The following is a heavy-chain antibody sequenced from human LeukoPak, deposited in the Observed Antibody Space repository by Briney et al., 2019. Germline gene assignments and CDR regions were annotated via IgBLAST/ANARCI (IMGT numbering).Heavy chain of an antibody. D-gene: IGHD3-10*01. CDR3: ARWFGEFNDY. Sequence: SETLSLTCTVSGYSISSGYYWGWIRQPPGKGLEWIGSIYHSGSTYYNPSLKSRVTISVDTSKNQFSLKLSSVTAADTAAYYCARWFGEFNDYWGQGTLVTVSS. CDR2: IYHSGST. J-gene: IGHJ4*02. CDR1: GYSISSGYY. V-gene: IGHV4-38-2*02.